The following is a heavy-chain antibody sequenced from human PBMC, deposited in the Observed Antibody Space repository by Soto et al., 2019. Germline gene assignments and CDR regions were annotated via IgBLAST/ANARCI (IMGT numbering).Heavy chain of an antibody. CDR2: IYHSGST. D-gene: IGHD3-22*01. Sequence: QLQLQESGSGLVKPSQTLSLTCAVSGGSISSGGYSWSWIRQPPGKGLEWIGYIYHSGSTYYNPSLKGRVTISVDRSKNQFSRKLRSVTAADTAVYYCARGGVDYYDSSGYYFSPYYFDYWGQGTLVTVSS. J-gene: IGHJ4*02. CDR1: GGSISSGGYS. V-gene: IGHV4-30-2*01. CDR3: ARGGVDYYDSSGYYFSPYYFDY.